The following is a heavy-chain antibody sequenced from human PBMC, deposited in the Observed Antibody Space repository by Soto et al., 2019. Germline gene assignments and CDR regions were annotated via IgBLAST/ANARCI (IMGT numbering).Heavy chain of an antibody. CDR2: IYYSGST. V-gene: IGHV4-30-4*01. CDR1: GGSISSGDYY. J-gene: IGHJ4*02. CDR3: ARGLGESLDYFDY. Sequence: SETLSLTCTVSGGSISSGDYYWSWIRQPPGKGLEWIGYIYYSGSTYYNPSLKSRVTISVDTSKNQFSLKLSSVTAADTAVYYCARGLGESLDYFDYWGQGTLVTVSS. D-gene: IGHD3-16*01.